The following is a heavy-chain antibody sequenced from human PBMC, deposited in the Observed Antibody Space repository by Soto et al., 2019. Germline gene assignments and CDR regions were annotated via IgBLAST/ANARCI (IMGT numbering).Heavy chain of an antibody. CDR1: GDTFTDYY. CDR2: VNPSGGHT. Sequence: GASVKVSCKASGDTFTDYYIHWVRQAPGQGLEWMGTVNPSGGHTTYAQHFLGRVTMTRDTSTSTLYMELTSLTSDDTAIYYCARCGGDCSDLDYWGQGTLVTVSS. CDR3: ARCGGDCSDLDY. D-gene: IGHD2-21*02. J-gene: IGHJ4*02. V-gene: IGHV1-46*01.